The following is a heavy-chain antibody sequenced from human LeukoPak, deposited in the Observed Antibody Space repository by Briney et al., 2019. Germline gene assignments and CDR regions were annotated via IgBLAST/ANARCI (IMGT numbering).Heavy chain of an antibody. CDR1: GFTFSSYG. V-gene: IGHV3-30*03. D-gene: IGHD3-22*01. Sequence: GGSLRLSCAASGFTFSSYGMHWVRQAPGKGLEWVAVISYDGSNKYYADSVKGRFTISRDNSKNTLYLQMNSLRAEDTAVYYCARSPHDYYDSSGYSYYFDYWGQGTLVTVSS. J-gene: IGHJ4*02. CDR2: ISYDGSNK. CDR3: ARSPHDYYDSSGYSYYFDY.